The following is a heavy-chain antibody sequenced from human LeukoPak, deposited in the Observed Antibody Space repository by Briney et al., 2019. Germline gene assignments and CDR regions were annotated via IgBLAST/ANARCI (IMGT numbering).Heavy chain of an antibody. CDR2: ISYDGSNK. D-gene: IGHD3-22*01. V-gene: IGHV3-30-3*01. CDR3: AKDGPLYYYDSSGYPDHAFDI. CDR1: GFTFSSYA. Sequence: GGSLRLSCAASGFTFSSYAMHWVRQAPGKGLEWVAVISYDGSNKYYADSVKGRFTISRDNSKNTLYLQMNSLRAEDTAVYYCAKDGPLYYYDSSGYPDHAFDIWGQGTMVTVSS. J-gene: IGHJ3*02.